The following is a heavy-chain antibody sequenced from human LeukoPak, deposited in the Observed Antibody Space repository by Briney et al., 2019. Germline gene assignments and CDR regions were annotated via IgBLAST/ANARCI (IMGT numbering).Heavy chain of an antibody. V-gene: IGHV4-31*03. J-gene: IGHJ4*02. CDR2: IYYSGST. D-gene: IGHD4-23*01. CDR3: ARVGYGGNLRPYYFDY. Sequence: KSSQTLSLTCTVSGGSISSGGYYWSWIRQHPAKGLEWIGYIYYSGSTYYNPSLKSRVTISVDTSKNQFSLKLSSVTAADTAVYYCARVGYGGNLRPYYFDYWGQGTLVTVSS. CDR1: GGSISSGGYY.